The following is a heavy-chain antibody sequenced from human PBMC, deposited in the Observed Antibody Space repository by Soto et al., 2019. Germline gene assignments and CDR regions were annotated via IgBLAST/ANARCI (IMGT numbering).Heavy chain of an antibody. CDR3: AKALGELSPESFDY. J-gene: IGHJ4*02. V-gene: IGHV3-48*01. Sequence: GGSLRLSCTASGVTFSSYSMNWVRQAPGKGLEWVSYISSSSTTIYYADSVKGRFTISRDNFKNTLYLQMNSLRAEDTAVYYCAKALGELSPESFDYWGQGILVTVS. CDR2: ISSSSTTI. D-gene: IGHD3-16*02. CDR1: GVTFSSYS.